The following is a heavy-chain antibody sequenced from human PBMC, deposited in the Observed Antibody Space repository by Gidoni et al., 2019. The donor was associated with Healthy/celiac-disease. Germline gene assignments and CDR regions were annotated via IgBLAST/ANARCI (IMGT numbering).Heavy chain of an antibody. CDR1: GYTLTELS. D-gene: IGHD4-17*01. V-gene: IGHV1-24*01. Sequence: QVQLVQSGAAVKKPVASVKVPCKVSGYTLTELSMHWVRQAPGKGLEWMGGFDPEEGETIYAQKFQGRVTMTEDTSTDTAYMELSSLRSEDTAVYYCASRDLAGYGDYWYFDLWGRGTLVTVSS. CDR2: FDPEEGET. J-gene: IGHJ2*01. CDR3: ASRDLAGYGDYWYFDL.